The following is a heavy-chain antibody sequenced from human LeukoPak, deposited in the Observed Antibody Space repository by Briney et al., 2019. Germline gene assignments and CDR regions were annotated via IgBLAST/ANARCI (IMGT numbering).Heavy chain of an antibody. V-gene: IGHV3-23*01. Sequence: PGGSLRLSCAASGFTFINYAMTWVRQAPGKGLEWVSALSGSGDSTFHADSVKGRFTISRDNSKNTLYLQMNSPRAEDTALYYCATSTVAKYDYWGQGTLVAVSS. CDR3: ATSTVAKYDY. CDR1: GFTFINYA. CDR2: LSGSGDST. J-gene: IGHJ4*02. D-gene: IGHD4-11*01.